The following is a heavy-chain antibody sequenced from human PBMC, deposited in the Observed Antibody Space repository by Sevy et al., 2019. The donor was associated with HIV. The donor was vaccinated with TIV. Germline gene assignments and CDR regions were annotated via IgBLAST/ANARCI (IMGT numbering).Heavy chain of an antibody. Sequence: GGSLRLSCAASGFSFSRYAMKWVRQAPGKGLEWVSSISDSCGSTYYADSVKGRFTISRDNSKNTLYLQMNSLRAEDTAVYYCASLPTPYGGYPYYFDYWGQGTLVTVSS. CDR1: GFSFSRYA. CDR3: ASLPTPYGGYPYYFDY. D-gene: IGHD5-12*01. J-gene: IGHJ4*02. V-gene: IGHV3-23*01. CDR2: ISDSCGST.